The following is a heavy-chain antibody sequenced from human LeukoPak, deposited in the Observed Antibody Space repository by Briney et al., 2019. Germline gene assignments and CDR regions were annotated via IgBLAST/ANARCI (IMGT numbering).Heavy chain of an antibody. Sequence: GGSLRLSCAASGFTFSSNYMSWVRQAPGKGPEWVSTISLSGDSTSYADSVKGRFTISRDNSKNTLYLQMNSRRGEDTAVYYCAKCRSSCYGNGFDIWGQGTMVTVSS. J-gene: IGHJ3*02. CDR1: GFTFSSNY. CDR3: AKCRSSCYGNGFDI. V-gene: IGHV3-23*01. CDR2: ISLSGDST. D-gene: IGHD2-2*01.